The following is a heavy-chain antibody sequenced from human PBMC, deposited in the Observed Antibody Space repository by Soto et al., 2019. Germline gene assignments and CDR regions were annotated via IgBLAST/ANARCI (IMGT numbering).Heavy chain of an antibody. J-gene: IGHJ6*02. Sequence: EVQLVESGGGLVQPGGSLRLSCAASGFTFSSYWMHWVRQAPGKGLVWVSRINSDGSSTSYADSVKGRFTISRDNAKNTLYLQMNRLRAEDTAVYYCAKGDIDCSSTSCYTEYYYYGMDVWGQGTTVTVSS. CDR2: INSDGSST. CDR3: AKGDIDCSSTSCYTEYYYYGMDV. CDR1: GFTFSSYW. V-gene: IGHV3-74*01. D-gene: IGHD2-2*02.